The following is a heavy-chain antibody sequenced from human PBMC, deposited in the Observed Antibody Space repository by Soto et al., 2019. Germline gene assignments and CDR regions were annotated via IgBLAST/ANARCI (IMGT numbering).Heavy chain of an antibody. J-gene: IGHJ3*02. Sequence: KFQGRVTITRDTSASTAYMELSSLRSEDTAVYYCARGIVATTGPAFDIWGQGTMVTVSS. V-gene: IGHV1-3*01. CDR3: ARGIVATTGPAFDI. D-gene: IGHD5-12*01.